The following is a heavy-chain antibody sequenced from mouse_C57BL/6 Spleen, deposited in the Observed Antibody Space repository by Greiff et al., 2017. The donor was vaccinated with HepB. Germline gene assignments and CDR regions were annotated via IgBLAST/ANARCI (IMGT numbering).Heavy chain of an antibody. CDR3: ERSGLGYYFDY. D-gene: IGHD4-1*01. Sequence: QVQLQQSGAELVRPGTSVKVSCKASGYAFTNYLIEWVKQRPGQGLEWIGVINPGSGGTNYNEKFKGKATLTADKSSSTAYMQLSSLTSEDSAVYFCERSGLGYYFDYWGQGTTLTVSS. J-gene: IGHJ2*01. CDR1: GYAFTNYL. V-gene: IGHV1-54*01. CDR2: INPGSGGT.